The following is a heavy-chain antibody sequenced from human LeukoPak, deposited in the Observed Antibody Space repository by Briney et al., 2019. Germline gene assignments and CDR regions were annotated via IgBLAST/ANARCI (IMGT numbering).Heavy chain of an antibody. V-gene: IGHV4-4*07. CDR1: GGSISSYY. D-gene: IGHD3-3*01. CDR3: ARTLFGVVIDAFDI. J-gene: IGHJ3*02. CDR2: IYTSGST. Sequence: SETLSLTCTVSGGSISSYYWSWIRQPAGKGLEWIGRIYTSGSTNYNPSLKSRVTMSVDTSRNQFSLKLSSVTAADTAVYYCARTLFGVVIDAFDIWGQGTMVTVSS.